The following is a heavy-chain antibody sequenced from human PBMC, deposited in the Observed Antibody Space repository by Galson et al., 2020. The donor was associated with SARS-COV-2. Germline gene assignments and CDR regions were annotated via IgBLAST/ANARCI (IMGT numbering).Heavy chain of an antibody. V-gene: IGHV4-39*01. D-gene: IGHD3-16*01. CDR1: GGSISSSTYY. J-gene: IGHJ4*02. CDR2: IYYSGNT. CDR3: ARQLVHAWGTFDY. Sequence: ASETLSLTCAVSGGSISSSTYYWGWIRQPPGKGLEWIGTIYYSGNTYYNPSLKSRVTISLDTSKNQFSLKLSSVTAADTAIYYCARQLVHAWGTFDYWGQGTLLTVSS.